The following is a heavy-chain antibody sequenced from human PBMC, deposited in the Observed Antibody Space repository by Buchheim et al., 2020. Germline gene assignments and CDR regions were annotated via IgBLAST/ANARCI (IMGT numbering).Heavy chain of an antibody. CDR3: VRDVSSWPDNWFDV. CDR2: VSYNGSKT. CDR1: EFTFSVYS. J-gene: IGHJ5*01. Sequence: QVQLVESGGGVVQPGRSLRLSCAASEFTFSVYSMHWVRQAPGKGLEWVAVVSYNGSKTHYADSAKGRFIISRDNSMNTLSLQMSSIRAEDTAMYYCVRDVSSWPDNWFDVWGQGIL. V-gene: IGHV3-30-3*01. D-gene: IGHD6-13*01.